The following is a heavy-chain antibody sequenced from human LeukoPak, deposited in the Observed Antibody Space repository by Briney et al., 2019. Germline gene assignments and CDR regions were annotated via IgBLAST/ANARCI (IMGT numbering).Heavy chain of an antibody. V-gene: IGHV1-24*01. CDR3: ATDRSRGSRFLEWCFDY. J-gene: IGHJ4*02. CDR2: FDPEDGET. Sequence: ASVKVSCKVSGYTLTELSTHWVRQDPGKGLEWMGGFDPEDGETIYAQKFQGRVTMTEDTSTDTAYMELSSLRSEDTAVYYCATDRSRGSRFLEWCFDYWGQGTLVTVSS. D-gene: IGHD3-3*01. CDR1: GYTLTELS.